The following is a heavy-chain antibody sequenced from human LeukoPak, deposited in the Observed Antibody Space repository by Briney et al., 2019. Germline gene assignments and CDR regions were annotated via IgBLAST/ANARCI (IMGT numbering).Heavy chain of an antibody. V-gene: IGHV3-21*01. CDR2: ITSSSTYI. CDR3: ARDPYSGSYGNDYYYYMDV. CDR1: GFTFSSYN. Sequence: PGGSLRLSCAASGFTFSSYNMNWVRQAPGKGLEWVSSITSSSTYIYYADSVKGRFTISRDNARNSLYLQMNSLRAEDTAVYYCARDPYSGSYGNDYYYYMDVWGEGTTVTISS. J-gene: IGHJ6*03. D-gene: IGHD1-26*01.